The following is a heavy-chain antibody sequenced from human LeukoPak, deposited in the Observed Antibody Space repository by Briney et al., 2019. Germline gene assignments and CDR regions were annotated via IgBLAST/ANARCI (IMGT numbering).Heavy chain of an antibody. D-gene: IGHD3-10*01. CDR2: IKPEGIEK. Sequence: PGGSLRLSCAASGFTYTKRWLSWVRQSPGKGLEWVASIKPEGIEKQYLDSVKGRFFISRDNSSDSLHLQMKSLRAEDTALYFCARGPDSGTFYRYFDYWGQGALITVSS. CDR3: ARGPDSGTFYRYFDY. CDR1: GFTYTKRW. J-gene: IGHJ4*02. V-gene: IGHV3-7*01.